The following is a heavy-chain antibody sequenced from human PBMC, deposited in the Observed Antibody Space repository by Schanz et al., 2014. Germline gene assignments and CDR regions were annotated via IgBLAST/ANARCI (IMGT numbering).Heavy chain of an antibody. Sequence: QIQLVQSGPEVKKPGATVKVSCKASGYIFINSGISWVRQAPGQGLEWMGWISVYNHNKEYDQKFQGRVTMTTDTSTGTAYMELRRLRSDDTAVYYCAKAEYDILTDSYSRLDPWGQGTLVTVSS. CDR2: ISVYNHNK. J-gene: IGHJ5*02. D-gene: IGHD3-9*01. V-gene: IGHV1-18*01. CDR3: AKAEYDILTDSYSRLDP. CDR1: GYIFINSG.